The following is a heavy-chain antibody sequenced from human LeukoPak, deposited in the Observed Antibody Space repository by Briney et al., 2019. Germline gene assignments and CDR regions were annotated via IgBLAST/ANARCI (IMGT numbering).Heavy chain of an antibody. V-gene: IGHV4-39*07. CDR2: IYYSGST. D-gene: IGHD6-13*01. Sequence: PSETLSLTCTVSGGSISSSSYYWGWIRQPPGKGLEWIGSIYYSGSTYYNPSLKSRVTISVDTSKNQFSLKPSSVTAADTAVYYCASPYSSSWYFQHWGQGTLVTVSS. CDR1: GGSISSSSYY. J-gene: IGHJ1*01. CDR3: ASPYSSSWYFQH.